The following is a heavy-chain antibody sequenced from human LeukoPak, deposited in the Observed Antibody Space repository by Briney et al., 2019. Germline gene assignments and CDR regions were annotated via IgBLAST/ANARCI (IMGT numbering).Heavy chain of an antibody. CDR1: GFTFSNYW. V-gene: IGHV3-7*01. Sequence: GGSLRLSCEGSGFTFSNYWMGWVRQAPGKGLQWVANIKTDGGEKYYVDSVKGRFTISRDNAKNSLYLQMNSLRAEDTAVYYCATYSSLNRREFQYWGQSTLLTVSS. CDR3: ATYSSLNRREFQY. D-gene: IGHD3-22*01. CDR2: IKTDGGEK. J-gene: IGHJ1*01.